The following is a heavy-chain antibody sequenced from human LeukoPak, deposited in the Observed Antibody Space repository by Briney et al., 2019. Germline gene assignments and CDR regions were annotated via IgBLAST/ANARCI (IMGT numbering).Heavy chain of an antibody. CDR3: ARDNWYSSSWYEGYFDY. J-gene: IGHJ4*02. Sequence: GGSLRLSCAASGFTFSDYYMSWIRQAPGKGLEWVAVIWYDGSNKYYADSVKGRFTISRDNSKNTLYLQMNSLRAEDTAVYYCARDNWYSSSWYEGYFDYWGQGTLVTVSS. CDR2: IWYDGSNK. CDR1: GFTFSDYY. D-gene: IGHD6-13*01. V-gene: IGHV3-33*08.